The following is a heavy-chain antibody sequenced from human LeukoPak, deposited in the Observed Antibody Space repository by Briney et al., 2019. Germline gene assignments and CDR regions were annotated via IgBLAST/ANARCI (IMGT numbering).Heavy chain of an antibody. J-gene: IGHJ4*02. V-gene: IGHV3-13*01. CDR2: IGTAGDT. CDR1: GFTFSNHA. CDR3: VRQQTPHGNFDY. Sequence: GPLRLSCATSGFTFSNHAMHWVRQATGKGLEWVSAIGTAGDTFYPGSVKGRFTISRENAKNSLSLQMNSLRAEDTAVYYCVRQQTPHGNFDYWGQGTLVTVSS. D-gene: IGHD1-26*01.